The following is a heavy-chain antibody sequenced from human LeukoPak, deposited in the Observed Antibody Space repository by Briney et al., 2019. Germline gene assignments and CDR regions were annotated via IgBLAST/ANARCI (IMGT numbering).Heavy chain of an antibody. CDR1: GFIFNNYG. Sequence: PGGSLRLSCAASGFIFNNYGLIWVRQAPGKGLQWVSAISNDGGGTTYADFVKGRFTISRDNSKNTLFLQMNSLRAEDTALYYCAKGSGGYFADLWGQGTLVTVSS. V-gene: IGHV3-23*01. J-gene: IGHJ5*02. D-gene: IGHD2-15*01. CDR3: AKGSGGYFADL. CDR2: ISNDGGGT.